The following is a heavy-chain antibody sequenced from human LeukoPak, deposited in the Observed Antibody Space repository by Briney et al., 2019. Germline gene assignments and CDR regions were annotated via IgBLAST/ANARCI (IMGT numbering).Heavy chain of an antibody. V-gene: IGHV1-18*01. CDR2: ISAYNGNT. D-gene: IGHD4-17*01. CDR1: GYTFTSYG. J-gene: IGHJ4*02. CDR3: AREDYGDYVFDY. Sequence: ASVKVSCKASGYTFTSYGISWVRQPPGQGLEWMGWISAYNGNTNYAQKLQGRVTMTTDTSTSTAYMELRSLRSDDTAVYYCAREDYGDYVFDYWGQGTLVTVSS.